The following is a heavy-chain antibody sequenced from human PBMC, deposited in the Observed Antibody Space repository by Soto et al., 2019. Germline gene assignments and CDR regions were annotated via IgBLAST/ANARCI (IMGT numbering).Heavy chain of an antibody. J-gene: IGHJ4*02. V-gene: IGHV1-18*01. Sequence: QVQPVQSGAEVKKPGASVKVSCKASGYTFTSYGISWVRQAPGQGLEWMGWISAYNGNTNYAQKLQGRVTMTTDTSTSTAYMELRSLRSDDTAVYYCARDLPLGSGSYYGWGFDYWGQGTLVTVSS. CDR2: ISAYNGNT. CDR3: ARDLPLGSGSYYGWGFDY. D-gene: IGHD3-10*01. CDR1: GYTFTSYG.